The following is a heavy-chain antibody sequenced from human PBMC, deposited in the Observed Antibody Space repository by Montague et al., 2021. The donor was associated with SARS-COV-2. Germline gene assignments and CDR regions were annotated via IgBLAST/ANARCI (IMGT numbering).Heavy chain of an antibody. Sequence: SLRLSCAASGFAFDDYAMHWVRQVPGKGLEWVSGIHWNSNALGTADSVRGRFTISRDNAKSSLYLQMNSLRIEDTALYHCAKGRSGYNIRQVATLDFWGQGTLVTVST. CDR1: GFAFDDYA. J-gene: IGHJ4*02. V-gene: IGHV3-9*01. CDR3: AKGRSGYNIRQVATLDF. D-gene: IGHD5-24*01. CDR2: IHWNSNAL.